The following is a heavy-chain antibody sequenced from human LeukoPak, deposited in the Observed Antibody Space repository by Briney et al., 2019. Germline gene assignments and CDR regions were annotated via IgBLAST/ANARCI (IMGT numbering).Heavy chain of an antibody. Sequence: PSETLSLTCAVSGDSIGSGSYSWSWIRQPPGKGLEWIGHIYYSGSTYYNPSLKSRLNMSVDRSKNQLSLKLNSVTAADTAVYYCARHTRGYPFDYWGQGTLVTVSS. J-gene: IGHJ4*02. CDR1: GDSIGSGSYS. CDR3: ARHTRGYPFDY. V-gene: IGHV4-30-4*07. CDR2: IYYSGST. D-gene: IGHD5-12*01.